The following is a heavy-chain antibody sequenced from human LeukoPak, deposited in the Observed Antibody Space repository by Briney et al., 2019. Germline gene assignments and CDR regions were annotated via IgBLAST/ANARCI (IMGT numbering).Heavy chain of an antibody. CDR3: ARDSIYCSGGSCYSARDAWCSAWGMDV. J-gene: IGHJ6*02. D-gene: IGHD2-15*01. CDR2: ISSSSSYI. CDR1: GFTFSSYS. V-gene: IGHV3-21*01. Sequence: GGSLRLSCAASGFTFSSYSMNWVRQAPGKGLEWVSSISSSSSYIYYADSVKGRFTISRDNAKNSLYLQMNSLRAEDTAVYYCARDSIYCSGGSCYSARDAWCSAWGMDVWGQGTTVTVSS.